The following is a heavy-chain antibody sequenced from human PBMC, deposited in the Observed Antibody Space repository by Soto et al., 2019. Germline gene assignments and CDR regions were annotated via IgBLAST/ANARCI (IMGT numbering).Heavy chain of an antibody. J-gene: IGHJ6*03. CDR3: ARGSWDDVSGHYYMDV. Sequence: SQTLSLTCDISGDSVSSNSAGWNWIRQTPSRGLEWLGRTYYKSKWYYTYAASVKSRITVSPDTSKNQFSLQLTSVTPEDTAVYYCARGSWDDVSGHYYMDVWDKGNTVTVS. V-gene: IGHV6-1*01. CDR2: TYYKSKWYY. CDR1: GDSVSSNSAG. D-gene: IGHD1-1*01.